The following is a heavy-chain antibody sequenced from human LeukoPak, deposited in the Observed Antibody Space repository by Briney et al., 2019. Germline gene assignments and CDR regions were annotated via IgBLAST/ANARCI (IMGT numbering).Heavy chain of an antibody. CDR3: ARGYVWGSYHLNWFDP. V-gene: IGHV1-69*04. CDR1: GYTFTSYA. Sequence: SVKVSCKASGYTFTSYAISWVRQAPGQGLEWMGRIIPILGIANYAQKFQGRVTITADKSTSTAYMELSSLRSEDTAVYYCARGYVWGSYHLNWFDPWGQGTLVTVSS. CDR2: IIPILGIA. D-gene: IGHD3-16*02. J-gene: IGHJ5*02.